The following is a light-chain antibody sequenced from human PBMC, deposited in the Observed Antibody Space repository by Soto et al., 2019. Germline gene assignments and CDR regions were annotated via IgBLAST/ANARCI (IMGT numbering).Light chain of an antibody. V-gene: IGKV3-15*01. CDR3: QQYKNWPQT. CDR2: GAS. Sequence: IVLTQSPGTLSLSPGEGATLSCRASQSVSSSYIAWYQQRPGQTPSLLIYGASTRATGIPARFSGSGSGTEFTITISSLQSEDFAVYYCQQYKNWPQTFGQGTKVDIK. J-gene: IGKJ1*01. CDR1: QSVSSS.